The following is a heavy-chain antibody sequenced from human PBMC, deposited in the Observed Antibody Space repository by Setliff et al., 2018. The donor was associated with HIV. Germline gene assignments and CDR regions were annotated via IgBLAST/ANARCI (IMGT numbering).Heavy chain of an antibody. CDR3: ATIRAYYYDSSGQEYFQH. D-gene: IGHD3-22*01. V-gene: IGHV1-46*01. Sequence: ASVKVSCKASGYTFTSFYLHWVRQAPGQGLEWMAIINPSGGSTSYAQKFQGRVTMTSDTSTSTVYMELSSLRSEDTAMYYCATIRAYYYDSSGQEYFQHWGHGTLVTVSS. J-gene: IGHJ1*01. CDR1: GYTFTSFY. CDR2: INPSGGST.